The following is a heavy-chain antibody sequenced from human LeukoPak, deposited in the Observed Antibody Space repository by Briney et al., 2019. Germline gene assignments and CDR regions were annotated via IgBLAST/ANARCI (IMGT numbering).Heavy chain of an antibody. Sequence: GGSLRLSCVASGFTFSNAWMHWVRQAPGKGLEWVSAVGVSGGNTYYADSVKGRFTISRDNSNNTLYLQMNSLRAEDTALYYCARRNFFDYWGQGTLVTVSS. CDR1: GFTFSNAW. V-gene: IGHV3-23*01. CDR3: ARRNFFDY. J-gene: IGHJ4*02. CDR2: VGVSGGNT.